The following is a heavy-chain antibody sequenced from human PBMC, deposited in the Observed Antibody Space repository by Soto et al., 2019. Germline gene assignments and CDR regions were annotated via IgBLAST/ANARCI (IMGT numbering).Heavy chain of an antibody. Sequence: GGSLRLSCVASGSSSDPFTMHWVRELPGKGLEWVAGLSWDRSTVAYADSVQGRFTISRDHAKNSVDLLIDILIPDDTALYFCAVSSPDIVVLPSSIYFTSWGPGTQVTVSS. CDR1: GSSSDPFT. J-gene: IGHJ4*02. V-gene: IGHV3-9*02. CDR3: AVSSPDIVVLPSSIYFTS. CDR2: LSWDRSTV. D-gene: IGHD2-21*01.